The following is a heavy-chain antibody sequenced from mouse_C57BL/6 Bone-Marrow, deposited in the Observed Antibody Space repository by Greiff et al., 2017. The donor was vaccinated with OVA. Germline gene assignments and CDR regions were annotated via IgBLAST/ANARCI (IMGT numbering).Heavy chain of an antibody. J-gene: IGHJ3*01. Sequence: DVQLVESGGGLVQPGGSLKLSCAASGFTFSDYYMYWVRQTPEKRLEWVAYISNGGGSTYYPDTVKGRFTISRDNAKNTLYLQMSRLKSEDTAMYYCARQDYYGSSYGFAYWGQGTLVTVSA. CDR2: ISNGGGST. D-gene: IGHD1-1*01. CDR3: ARQDYYGSSYGFAY. V-gene: IGHV5-12*01. CDR1: GFTFSDYY.